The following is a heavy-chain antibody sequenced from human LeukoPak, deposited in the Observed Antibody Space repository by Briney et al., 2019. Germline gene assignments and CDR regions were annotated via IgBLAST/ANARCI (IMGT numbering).Heavy chain of an antibody. V-gene: IGHV4-34*01. J-gene: IGHJ4*02. CDR1: GGSFSGHY. D-gene: IGHD3-10*01. CDR2: INQSGST. CDR3: ARGYGQGSYYNY. Sequence: SETLSLTCTVYGGSFSGHYWSWIRQPPGKGLEWIGEINQSGSTNYNPSLKSRVTISVDTSKNQFSLRLSSVTAADTAVYYCARGYGQGSYYNYWGQGTRVTVSS.